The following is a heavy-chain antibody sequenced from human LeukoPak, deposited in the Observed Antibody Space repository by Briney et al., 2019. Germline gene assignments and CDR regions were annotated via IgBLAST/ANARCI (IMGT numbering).Heavy chain of an antibody. Sequence: SETLSLTCTVSGGSISSSSYYWGWIRQPPGKGLEWIGRIYTSGSTNYNPSLKSRVTMSVDTSKNQFSLKLSSVTAADTAVYYCARDSVAVRGVIIRGNSLDYYYYMDVWGKGTTVTISS. CDR3: ARDSVAVRGVIIRGNSLDYYYYMDV. V-gene: IGHV4-39*07. CDR1: GGSISSSSYY. D-gene: IGHD3-10*01. J-gene: IGHJ6*03. CDR2: IYTSGST.